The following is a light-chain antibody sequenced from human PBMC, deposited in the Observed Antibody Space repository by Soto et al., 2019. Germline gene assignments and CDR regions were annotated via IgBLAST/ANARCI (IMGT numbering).Light chain of an antibody. V-gene: IGKV1-5*01. J-gene: IGKJ1*01. CDR1: QSINTW. Sequence: IDMTQSPATLSASIGNRVTTTYRASQSINTWLAWYQQKPGKAPNLLIYDVSNLGSGVPSRFSGSGSGTEFTLTISSLQPDDFATYYCQHYNDYVVWTCGQGTKVDIK. CDR2: DVS. CDR3: QHYNDYVVWT.